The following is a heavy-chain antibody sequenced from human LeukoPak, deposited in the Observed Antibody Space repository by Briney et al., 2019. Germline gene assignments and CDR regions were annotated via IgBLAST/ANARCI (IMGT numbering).Heavy chain of an antibody. V-gene: IGHV3-23*01. CDR2: ISGSGGST. CDR1: GFTFSSYA. CDR3: AKSEPVGIAAAWLY. D-gene: IGHD6-13*01. Sequence: PGGSPRLSCAASGFTFSSYAMSWVRQAPGKGLEWVSAISGSGGSTYYADSVKGRFTISRDNSKNTLYLQMNSLRAEDTAVYYCAKSEPVGIAAAWLYWGQGTLVTVSS. J-gene: IGHJ4*02.